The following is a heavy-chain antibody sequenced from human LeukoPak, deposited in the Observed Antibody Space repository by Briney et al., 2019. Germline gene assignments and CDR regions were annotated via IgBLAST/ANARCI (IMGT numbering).Heavy chain of an antibody. CDR2: INPSGGST. CDR1: GYTFTSYY. CDR3: ARDMTGATTGSGY. D-gene: IGHD1-26*01. V-gene: IGHV1-46*01. J-gene: IGHJ4*02. Sequence: ASVKVSCKASGYTFTSYYMHWVRQAPGQGLEWMGIINPSGGSTSYAQKFQGRVTMTRNTSISTAYMELSSLRSEDTAVYYCARDMTGATTGSGYWGQGTLVTVSS.